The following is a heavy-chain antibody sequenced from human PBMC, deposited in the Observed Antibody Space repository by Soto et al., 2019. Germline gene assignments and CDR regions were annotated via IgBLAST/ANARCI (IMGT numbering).Heavy chain of an antibody. CDR1: GFTFSTSA. V-gene: IGHV3-23*01. J-gene: IGHJ4*02. CDR3: AKMEYFGDPPGGDS. Sequence: EVQLLESGGGLVQPGGSLRLSCAVSGFTFSTSAMAWVRQAPGEGLEWVSSMSGSGVATFYADSVKGRFTISRDNSNNTLHLQMNSLGAEATAVYHCAKMEYFGDPPGGDSWGQGTLVTVSS. CDR2: MSGSGVAT. D-gene: IGHD1-1*01.